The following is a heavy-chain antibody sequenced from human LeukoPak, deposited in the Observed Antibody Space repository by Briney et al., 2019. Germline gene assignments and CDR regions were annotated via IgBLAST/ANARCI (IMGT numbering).Heavy chain of an antibody. CDR3: ARDSRYYYDSSGYLYAFDI. CDR1: GYTFTSYY. CDR2: INPSGGST. V-gene: IGHV1-46*01. D-gene: IGHD3-22*01. J-gene: IGHJ3*02. Sequence: ASVKVSCKASGYTFTSYYMHWVRQAPGQGLEWMGIINPSGGSTSYAQKFQGRVTMTRDTSTSTVYMELSSLRSEDTAVYYCARDSRYYYDSSGYLYAFDIWVQGTMVTVSS.